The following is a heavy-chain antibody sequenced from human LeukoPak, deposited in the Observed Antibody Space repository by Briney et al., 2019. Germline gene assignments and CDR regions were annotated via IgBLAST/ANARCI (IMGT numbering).Heavy chain of an antibody. CDR2: IYHSGST. D-gene: IGHD5-18*01. Sequence: PSETLSLTCTVSGYSISSGYYWGWIRQPPGKGLEWIGSIYHSGSTYYNPSLKSRVTISVDTSKNQFSLKLSSVTAADTAVYYCARDPGQLWLHYYFDYWGQGTLVTVSS. CDR1: GYSISSGYY. J-gene: IGHJ4*02. V-gene: IGHV4-38-2*02. CDR3: ARDPGQLWLHYYFDY.